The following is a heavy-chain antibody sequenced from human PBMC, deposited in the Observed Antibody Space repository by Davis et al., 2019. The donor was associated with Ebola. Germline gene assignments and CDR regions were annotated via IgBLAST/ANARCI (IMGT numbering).Heavy chain of an antibody. Sequence: GESLKISCKGSGYTFPSHWIGWVRQMPGKGLDWMGIIYPGDSDTRYSPSFQGQVTMSDDKSVSTAYLQWSSLKASDTAMYYCASLRRTITGMDDAFDIWGQGTMVTVSS. D-gene: IGHD1-20*01. CDR3: ASLRRTITGMDDAFDI. CDR1: GYTFPSHW. J-gene: IGHJ3*02. V-gene: IGHV5-51*01. CDR2: IYPGDSDT.